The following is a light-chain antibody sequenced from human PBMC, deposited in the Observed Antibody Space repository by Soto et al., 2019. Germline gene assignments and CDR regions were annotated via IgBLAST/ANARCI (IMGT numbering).Light chain of an antibody. J-gene: IGLJ1*01. CDR1: SSDVGGYNY. CDR2: DVS. CDR3: SSYTGSTTLHYV. V-gene: IGLV2-14*01. Sequence: QSVLTQPASVSGSSGQSITISCTGTSSDVGGYNYVSWYQQHPGKAPKLLIYDVSNRPSGASNRFSGSKSGNTASLTISGLQAEDEADYYCSSYTGSTTLHYVFGTGTKLTVL.